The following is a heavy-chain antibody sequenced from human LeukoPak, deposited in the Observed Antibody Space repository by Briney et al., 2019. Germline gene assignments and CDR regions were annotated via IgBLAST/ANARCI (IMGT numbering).Heavy chain of an antibody. CDR2: INHSGST. J-gene: IGHJ4*02. CDR3: ARRSGTPGSYYFDY. CDR1: GGSFSGYY. Sequence: PSETLSLTCAVYGGSFSGYYWSWIRQPPGKGLEWIGEINHSGSTNYNPSLKSRVTISVDTSKNQFSLKLSPVTAADTAVYYCARRSGTPGSYYFDYWGQGTLVTVSS. D-gene: IGHD1-26*01. V-gene: IGHV4-34*01.